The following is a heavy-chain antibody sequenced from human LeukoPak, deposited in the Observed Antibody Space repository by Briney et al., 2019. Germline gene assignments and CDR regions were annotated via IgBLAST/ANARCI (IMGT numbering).Heavy chain of an antibody. Sequence: SETLSLTCAVYGGSFSGYYWSWIRQPPGKGLEWIGEINHSGSTNFNPSLKSRVTISVDTSKNQFSLKLSSVTAADTAVYYCARGLRYRLATSPRGKKNWFDPWGQGNLVTVSS. V-gene: IGHV4-34*01. CDR1: GGSFSGYY. J-gene: IGHJ5*02. D-gene: IGHD3-9*01. CDR2: INHSGST. CDR3: ARGLRYRLATSPRGKKNWFDP.